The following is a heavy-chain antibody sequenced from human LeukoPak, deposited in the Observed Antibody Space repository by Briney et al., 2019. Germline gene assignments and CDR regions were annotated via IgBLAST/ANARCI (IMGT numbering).Heavy chain of an antibody. CDR1: GGSISSYY. Sequence: PSETLSLTCTVSGGSISSYYWSWIRQPPGKGLEWIGYTHHSGITNHNPSLKSRVTISVDTSKNQISLKLSSVTAADTAMYYCARGGGGGAMGVYRYFDRWGRGTLVTVSS. D-gene: IGHD1-26*01. CDR3: ARGGGGGAMGVYRYFDR. V-gene: IGHV4-59*01. J-gene: IGHJ2*01. CDR2: THHSGIT.